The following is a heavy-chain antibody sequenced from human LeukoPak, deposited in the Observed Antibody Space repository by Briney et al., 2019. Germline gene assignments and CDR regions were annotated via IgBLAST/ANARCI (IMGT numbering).Heavy chain of an antibody. Sequence: PGRSLRLFCAASGFTFSSYAMHWVRQAPGKGLEWVAVISYDGSNKYYADSVKGRFTISRDNSKNTLYLQMNSLRAEDTAVYYCARDIIDYYYMDVWGKGTTVTVSS. CDR3: ARDIIDYYYMDV. D-gene: IGHD3-10*01. CDR2: ISYDGSNK. CDR1: GFTFSSYA. J-gene: IGHJ6*03. V-gene: IGHV3-30*04.